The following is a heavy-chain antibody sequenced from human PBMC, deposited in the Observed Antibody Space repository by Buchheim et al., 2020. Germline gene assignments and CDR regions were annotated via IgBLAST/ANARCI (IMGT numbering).Heavy chain of an antibody. CDR2: ISVSSSDNI. CDR3: ARHDYGDFEGGSFDY. J-gene: IGHJ4*02. V-gene: IGHV3-48*03. Sequence: EVQLVESGGGLVQPGGSLRLSCAASGFTFSSYEMNWVRQAPGKGLEWVSYISVSSSDNIYYADSVKGRFTISRDNTQNSLYLKMHSLRAEDTAVYYCARHDYGDFEGGSFDYWGQGTL. CDR1: GFTFSSYE. D-gene: IGHD4-17*01.